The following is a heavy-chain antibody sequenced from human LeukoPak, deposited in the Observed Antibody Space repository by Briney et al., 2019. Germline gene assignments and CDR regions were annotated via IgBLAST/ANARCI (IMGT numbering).Heavy chain of an antibody. CDR2: IFYSGST. CDR3: AKQQLVRCFDY. CDR1: GGSITSSSYY. J-gene: IGHJ4*02. V-gene: IGHV4-39*01. D-gene: IGHD6-13*01. Sequence: PSETLFLTCTVSGGSITSSSYYWGWIRQPPGKGLEWIGSIFYSGSTYYNPSLKSRVTISVDTSKTQFSLKLSSVTAADTAVYYCAKQQLVRCFDYWGQGTLVTVSS.